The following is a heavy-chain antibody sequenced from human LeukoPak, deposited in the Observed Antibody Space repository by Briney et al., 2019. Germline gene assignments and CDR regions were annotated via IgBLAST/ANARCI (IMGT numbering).Heavy chain of an antibody. V-gene: IGHV3-7*01. J-gene: IGHJ6*03. CDR2: IKQDGSDK. CDR1: GFTFSDYW. CDR3: ARFFWSGSHNYDYHMDV. D-gene: IGHD3-3*01. Sequence: GGSLRLSCAASGFTFSDYWMTWVRQAPGKGLEWVAKIKQDGSDKYYVDSVKGRFTTSRDNAKNSLYLQMNNLRAEDTAVYYCARFFWSGSHNYDYHMDVWGKGTTVTVSS.